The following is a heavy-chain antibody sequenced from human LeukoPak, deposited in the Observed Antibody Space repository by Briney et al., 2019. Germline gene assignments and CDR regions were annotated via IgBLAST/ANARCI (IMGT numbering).Heavy chain of an antibody. V-gene: IGHV3-7*03. D-gene: IGHD6-19*01. CDR1: GFTFGANY. Sequence: PGESLRLSCAASGFTFGANYMTWVRQAPGKGLEWVANIKQDGSEKYYVDSVKGRFTISRDNANNSLYLQMNSLRAEDTAVYYCARMSGIAVAAIWISYFDYWGQGTLVTVSS. CDR2: IKQDGSEK. CDR3: ARMSGIAVAAIWISYFDY. J-gene: IGHJ4*02.